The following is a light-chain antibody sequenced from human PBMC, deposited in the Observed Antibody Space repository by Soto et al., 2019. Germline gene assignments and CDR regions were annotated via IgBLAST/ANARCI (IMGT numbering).Light chain of an antibody. CDR2: DAS. CDR3: QQYSNYPLT. J-gene: IGKJ4*01. CDR1: QSISSD. Sequence: DIQMTQSPSTLSASVGDRVTIACRASQSISSDLAWYQRTPGKAPKLLIYDASKLETGVPSRFSGSGSGTEFSLTISSLQPDDFATYYCQQYSNYPLTFGGGTKVEI. V-gene: IGKV1-5*01.